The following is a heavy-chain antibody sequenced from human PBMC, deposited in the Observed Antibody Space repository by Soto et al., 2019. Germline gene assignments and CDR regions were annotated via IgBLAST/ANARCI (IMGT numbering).Heavy chain of an antibody. CDR3: ATDTPPAELGY. CDR1: GFSFSDYG. CDR2: IGRDGETT. D-gene: IGHD1-26*01. J-gene: IGHJ4*02. Sequence: LSLSCEASGFSFSDYGMNWGRQAPGEGLEWVAYIGRDGETTFYADSVEGRFVVSRDNAKNSLFLQMDRLTGDDTAVYFCATDTPPAELGYWGQGSMVTVSS. V-gene: IGHV3-48*03.